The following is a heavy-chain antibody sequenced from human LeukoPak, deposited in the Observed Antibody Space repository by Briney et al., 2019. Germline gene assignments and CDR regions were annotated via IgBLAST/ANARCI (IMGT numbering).Heavy chain of an antibody. CDR2: IYSGGST. Sequence: QPGGSLRLSCAASGFTVSSNYMSWVRQAPGKGLEWVSVIYSGGSTYYADSVKGRFTISRDNSKNTLYLQMNSLRAEDTAVYYCARDSSGWYYYGMDVWGQGTTVTVSS. D-gene: IGHD6-19*01. CDR1: GFTVSSNY. J-gene: IGHJ6*02. V-gene: IGHV3-53*01. CDR3: ARDSSGWYYYGMDV.